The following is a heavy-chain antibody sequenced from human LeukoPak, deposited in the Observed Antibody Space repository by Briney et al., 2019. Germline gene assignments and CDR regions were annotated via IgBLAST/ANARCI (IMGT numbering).Heavy chain of an antibody. J-gene: IGHJ4*02. D-gene: IGHD2-21*02. V-gene: IGHV3-23*01. CDR2: VGGGGDYT. CDR3: VRRTASDF. CDR1: GFTFTSYV. Sequence: QPGGYLRLSCAASGFTFTSYVMSWVRQAPGKGLEWVASVGGGGDYTYYSDSVKGRFTISRDNSESTVYLQMKSLRAEDTAVYYCVRRTASDFWGQGALVTVSS.